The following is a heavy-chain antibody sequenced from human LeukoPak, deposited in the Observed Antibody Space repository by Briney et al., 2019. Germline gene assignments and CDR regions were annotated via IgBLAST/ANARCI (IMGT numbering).Heavy chain of an antibody. V-gene: IGHV4-34*01. CDR2: INHSGST. CDR1: GGSSSGYY. J-gene: IGHJ4*02. CDR3: ARPYGSGSYYNAVVSLDY. D-gene: IGHD3-10*01. Sequence: SETLSLTCAVYGGSSSGYYWSWIRQPPGKGLEWIGEINHSGSTNYNPSLKSRVTISVDTSKNQFSLKLSSVTAADTAVYYCARPYGSGSYYNAVVSLDYWGQGTLVTVSS.